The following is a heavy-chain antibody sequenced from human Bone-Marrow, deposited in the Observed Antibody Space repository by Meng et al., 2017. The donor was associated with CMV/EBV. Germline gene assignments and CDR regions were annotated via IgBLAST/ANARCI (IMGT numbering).Heavy chain of an antibody. J-gene: IGHJ3*02. CDR3: AKGQLYGGNFDYDAFDI. V-gene: IGHV3-30*02. CDR1: GFTFSSYA. CDR2: IRYDGSNK. Sequence: GESLKISCAASGFTFSSYAMHWVRQAPVKGLEWVAFIRYDGSNKYYADSVKGRFTISRDNSKNTLYLQMNSLRAEDTAVYYCAKGQLYGGNFDYDAFDIWGQGTMVTVSS. D-gene: IGHD4-23*01.